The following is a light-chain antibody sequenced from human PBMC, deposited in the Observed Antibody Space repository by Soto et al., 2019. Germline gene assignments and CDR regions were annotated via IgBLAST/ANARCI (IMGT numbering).Light chain of an antibody. CDR1: QSVSNY. V-gene: IGKV3-11*01. Sequence: EIVLTQFPGTLSLSPGERATLSCRASQSVSNYLAWYQQKPGQAPRVLIYDVSTRATGVPARFSGSGAGTDFTLTITSLEPEDFAVYSCQQRSNWPITFGQGTRLEIK. CDR3: QQRSNWPIT. J-gene: IGKJ5*01. CDR2: DVS.